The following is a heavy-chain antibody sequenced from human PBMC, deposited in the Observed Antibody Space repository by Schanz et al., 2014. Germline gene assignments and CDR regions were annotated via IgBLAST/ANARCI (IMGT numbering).Heavy chain of an antibody. D-gene: IGHD5-12*01. J-gene: IGHJ4*02. Sequence: QVQLVQSGPEVKKPGASVRLSCKASGYNFNRHDISWVRQAPGQGLEWMGWISGYNGKTIYLDNREDRISMPTDTATSTAYMELRNLRSADTATYFCARARYTGYDCSGYWGQGTLLIVSS. CDR1: GYNFNRHD. V-gene: IGHV1-18*04. CDR3: ARARYTGYDCSGY. CDR2: ISGYNGKT.